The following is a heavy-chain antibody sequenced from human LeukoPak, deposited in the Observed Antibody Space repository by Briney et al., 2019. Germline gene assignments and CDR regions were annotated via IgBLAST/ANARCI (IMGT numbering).Heavy chain of an antibody. CDR2: VYFSGTT. CDR1: DGSIGSSNYY. J-gene: IGHJ4*02. D-gene: IGHD7-27*01. V-gene: IGHV4-39*07. Sequence: SETLSLTCTVSDGSIGSSNYYWAWIRQPPGKGLEWIGSVYFSGTTYYNPSLKSRVTISLDTSKNQFSLKLSSVTAADTAVYYCARDNAELGIDYWGQGTLVTVSS. CDR3: ARDNAELGIDY.